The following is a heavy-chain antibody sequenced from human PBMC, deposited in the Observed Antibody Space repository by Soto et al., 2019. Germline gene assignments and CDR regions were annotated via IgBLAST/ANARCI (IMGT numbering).Heavy chain of an antibody. D-gene: IGHD2-15*01. J-gene: IGHJ4*02. CDR3: ARLDPCSGGSCSNFWHFDY. Sequence: LGESLKISCKGSGYSFTSYWIGWVRQMPGKGLEWMGIIYPGDSDTRYSPSFQGQVTISADKSISTAYLQWSSLKASDTAMYYCARLDPCSGGSCSNFWHFDYWGQGTLVTVSS. V-gene: IGHV5-51*01. CDR2: IYPGDSDT. CDR1: GYSFTSYW.